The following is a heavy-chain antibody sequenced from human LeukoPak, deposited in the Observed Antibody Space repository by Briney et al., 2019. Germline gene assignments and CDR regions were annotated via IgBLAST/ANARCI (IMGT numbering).Heavy chain of an antibody. CDR2: IYYSGST. Sequence: SETLSLTCTVSGGSISNYYWSWIRQPPGKGLEWIGYIYYSGSTNYNPSLRSRVTISVDTSKNQFSLKLSSVTAADTAVYYCARVVRLVVAASFYFDYWGQGTLVTVSS. CDR3: ARVVRLVVAASFYFDY. J-gene: IGHJ4*02. V-gene: IGHV4-59*01. CDR1: GGSISNYY. D-gene: IGHD2-15*01.